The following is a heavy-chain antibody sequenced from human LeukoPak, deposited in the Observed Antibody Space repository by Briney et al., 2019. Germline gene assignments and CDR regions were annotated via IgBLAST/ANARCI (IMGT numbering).Heavy chain of an antibody. CDR1: GFTLSSYG. CDR3: VREDGYGDFFDY. J-gene: IGHJ4*02. D-gene: IGHD5-24*01. V-gene: IGHV3-30*19. Sequence: GGSLRLSCAASGFTLSSYGMHWVRQAPGKGLEWVAVIWYDGSNKYYADSVKGRFTISRDNSKNTLYLQMNSLRAEDTAVYYCVREDGYGDFFDYWGQGTLVTVSS. CDR2: IWYDGSNK.